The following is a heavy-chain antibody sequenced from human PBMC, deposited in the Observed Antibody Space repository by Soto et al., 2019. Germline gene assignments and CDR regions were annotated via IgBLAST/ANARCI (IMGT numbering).Heavy chain of an antibody. CDR1: GFTFSSYA. J-gene: IGHJ5*02. CDR3: AKEVPSSGWYMSSFDP. D-gene: IGHD6-19*01. CDR2: ISYDGSNK. V-gene: IGHV3-30*04. Sequence: GSLRLSCAASGFTFSSYAMHWVRQAPGKGLEWVAVISYDGSNKYYADSVKGRFTISRDNSKNTLYLQMNSLRADDTAVYYCAKEVPSSGWYMSSFDPWGQGTMVTVSS.